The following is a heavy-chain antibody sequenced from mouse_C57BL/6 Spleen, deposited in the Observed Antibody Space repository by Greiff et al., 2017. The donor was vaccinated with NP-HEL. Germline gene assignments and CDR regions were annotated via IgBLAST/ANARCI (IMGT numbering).Heavy chain of an antibody. V-gene: IGHV5-6*01. J-gene: IGHJ4*01. CDR2: ISSGGGHT. D-gene: IGHD2-12*01. CDR1: GFTFSSYG. CDR3: ARHSAYYSDLGAMDY. Sequence: DVQLQESGGDLVKPGGSLKLSCAASGFTFSSYGMSWVRQTPDKRLEWVATISSGGGHTYYPDRVKGRFTISRDKAKNTLYLQLSSLKSEDSAFYYCARHSAYYSDLGAMDYWGQGTSVTVSS.